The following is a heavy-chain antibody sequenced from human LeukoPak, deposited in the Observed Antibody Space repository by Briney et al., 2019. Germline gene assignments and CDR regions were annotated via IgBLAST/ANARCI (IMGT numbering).Heavy chain of an antibody. J-gene: IGHJ4*02. CDR3: ARVNSAAAGTFDY. V-gene: IGHV3-74*01. CDR2: SNSDGSST. D-gene: IGHD6-13*01. CDR1: GFTFSSYW. Sequence: PGGSLRLSCAASGFTFSSYWMHWVRQAPGKGLVWVSRSNSDGSSTAYADSVKGRFTISRDNAKNTLYLQMNSLRAEDTAVYYRARVNSAAAGTFDYWGQGTLVTVSS.